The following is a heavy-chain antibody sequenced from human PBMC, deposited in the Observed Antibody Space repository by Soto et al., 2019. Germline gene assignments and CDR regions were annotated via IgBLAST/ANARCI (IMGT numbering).Heavy chain of an antibody. CDR3: ARGGPYFYGSSGYYVY. V-gene: IGHV4-59*01. CDR2: IYYSGTT. Sequence: QVQLQESGPGLVKPSETLSLTCTVSGGSISSYYWSWIRQSPGKGLEWIGYIYYSGTTNYNPSLKSRVPISVDTSMNQFSLKLSSVTAADTAVYYCARGGPYFYGSSGYYVYWGQGTLVTVSS. CDR1: GGSISSYY. J-gene: IGHJ4*02. D-gene: IGHD3-22*01.